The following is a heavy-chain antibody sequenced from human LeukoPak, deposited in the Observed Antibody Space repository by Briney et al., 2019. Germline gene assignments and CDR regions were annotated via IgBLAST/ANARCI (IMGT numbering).Heavy chain of an antibody. CDR1: GXTFSSYG. Sequence: GGSLRLSCAASGXTFSSYGMHWVRQAPGKGLEWVAVISYDGSNKYYADSVKGRFTISRDNSKNTLYLQMNSLRAEDTAVYYCAKSPTSVAVKGMDVWGQGTSVTVSS. V-gene: IGHV3-30*18. D-gene: IGHD6-19*01. CDR3: AKSPTSVAVKGMDV. J-gene: IGHJ6*02. CDR2: ISYDGSNK.